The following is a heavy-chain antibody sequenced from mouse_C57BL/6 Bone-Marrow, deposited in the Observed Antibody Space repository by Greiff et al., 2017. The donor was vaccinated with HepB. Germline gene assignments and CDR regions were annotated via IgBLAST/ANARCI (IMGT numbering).Heavy chain of an antibody. V-gene: IGHV1-59*01. D-gene: IGHD1-1*01. Sequence: QVQLQQSGAELVRPGTSVKLSCKASGYTFTSYWMHWVKQRPGQGLEWIGVIDPSDSYTNYNQKFKGKATLTVDTSSSTAYMQLSSLTSEDSAVYYCYDFDYWGQGTTLTVSS. J-gene: IGHJ2*01. CDR3: YDFDY. CDR2: IDPSDSYT. CDR1: GYTFTSYW.